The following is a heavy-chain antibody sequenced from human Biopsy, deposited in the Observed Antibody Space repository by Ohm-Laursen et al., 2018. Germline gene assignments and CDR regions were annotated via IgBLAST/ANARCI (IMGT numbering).Heavy chain of an antibody. Sequence: SAKVSCNAPGGTFSNYGVNWVRQAPGQGLEWLGGNIPILGTGNYAQKFQDRVTVAADTSTSTATMELRSLRSDDTAVYYCATKLTGYFHHWGQGTLVSVSS. D-gene: IGHD3-9*01. V-gene: IGHV1-69*06. CDR3: ATKLTGYFHH. CDR1: GGTFSNYG. CDR2: NIPILGTG. J-gene: IGHJ1*01.